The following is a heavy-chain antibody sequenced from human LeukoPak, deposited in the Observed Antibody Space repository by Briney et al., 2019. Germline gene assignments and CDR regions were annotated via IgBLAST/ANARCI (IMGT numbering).Heavy chain of an antibody. CDR1: GFTFSSYS. CDR2: ISSGSSTI. V-gene: IGHV3-48*01. CDR3: ARGSDLKYFQY. Sequence: GGSLRLSCAASGFTFSSYSMNWVRQAPGKGLEWISYISSGSSTIYYADSVKGRFTISRDNAKNSLYLQMNSLRAEDMAVYYCARGSDLKYFQYWGQGTLVIVSS. J-gene: IGHJ1*01.